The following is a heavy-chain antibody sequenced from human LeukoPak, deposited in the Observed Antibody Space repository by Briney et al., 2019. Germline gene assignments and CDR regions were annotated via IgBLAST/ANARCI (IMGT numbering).Heavy chain of an antibody. D-gene: IGHD6-19*01. Sequence: GGSLRLSCAASGFTVSSNYMGWVRQAPGKGLEWVSVIYSGGSTYYADSVKGRFTISRDNSKNTLYLQMNSLGAEDTAVYYCARDQWYYYGMDVWGQGTTVTVSS. CDR1: GFTVSSNY. CDR2: IYSGGST. CDR3: ARDQWYYYGMDV. V-gene: IGHV3-66*01. J-gene: IGHJ6*02.